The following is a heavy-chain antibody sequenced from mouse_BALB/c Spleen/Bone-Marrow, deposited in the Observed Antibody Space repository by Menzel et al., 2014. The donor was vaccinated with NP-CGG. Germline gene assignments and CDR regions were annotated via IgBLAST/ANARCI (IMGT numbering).Heavy chain of an antibody. J-gene: IGHJ4*01. V-gene: IGHV1-18*01. Sequence: VQLQQSGPGLVKPGASMKISCKASDYSFTGYTMNWVKQSHGKNLEWIGLINPYNGGTKYNQKFKGKATLTVDKSSNTAYMELLSLTSEDSAVYYCVRIRYEDAMDYWGQGTSVTVSS. CDR1: DYSFTGYT. CDR2: INPYNGGT. CDR3: VRIRYEDAMDY. D-gene: IGHD2-14*01.